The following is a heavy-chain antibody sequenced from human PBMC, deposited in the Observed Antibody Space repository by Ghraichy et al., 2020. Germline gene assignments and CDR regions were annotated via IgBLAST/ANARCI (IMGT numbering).Heavy chain of an antibody. D-gene: IGHD4-23*01. V-gene: IGHV3-48*02. CDR1: GFTFSGYS. CDR2: ITSSSRTI. CDR3: ARGSTVVRFYYYDGMDV. Sequence: GGSLRLSCVGSGFTFSGYSMNWVRQSPGKGLEWVSYITSSSRTISYADSVKGRFTISRDNAQNSLYLQMNSLRDEDTAVYYCARGSTVVRFYYYDGMDVWGQGTTGTVSS. J-gene: IGHJ6*02.